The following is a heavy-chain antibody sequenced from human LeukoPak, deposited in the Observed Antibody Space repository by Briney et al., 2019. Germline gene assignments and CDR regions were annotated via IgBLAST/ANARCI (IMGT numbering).Heavy chain of an antibody. J-gene: IGHJ4*02. CDR3: VRLRRNNDRSGYYYYYDY. V-gene: IGHV3-21*01. CDR1: GYTFSDFG. CDR2: ISVRSNYR. Sequence: GGSLRLSCAAPGYTFSDFGVNWVRQAPGKGLEWVSSISVRSNYRYYADSVRGRFTISRDSARDSLFLQMNSLRAEDTAVYFCVRLRRNNDRSGYYYYYDYWGQGTLVTISS. D-gene: IGHD3-22*01.